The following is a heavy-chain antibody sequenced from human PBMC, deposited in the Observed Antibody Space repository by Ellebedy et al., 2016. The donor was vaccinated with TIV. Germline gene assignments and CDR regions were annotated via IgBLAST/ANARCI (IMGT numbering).Heavy chain of an antibody. J-gene: IGHJ5*02. CDR1: GGSISSYY. CDR3: ARGSGAYYYGSGSYSNWFDP. Sequence: MPSETLSLTCTVSGGSISSYYWSWIRQPPGKGLEWIGKINHSGSTNYNPSLKSRVTISVETSKNQFSLKLSSVTAADTAVYYCARGSGAYYYGSGSYSNWFDPWGQGTLVTVSS. D-gene: IGHD3-10*01. V-gene: IGHV4-34*01. CDR2: INHSGST.